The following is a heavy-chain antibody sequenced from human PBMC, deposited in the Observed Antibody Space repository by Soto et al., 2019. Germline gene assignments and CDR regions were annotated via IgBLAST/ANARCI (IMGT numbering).Heavy chain of an antibody. CDR2: INHSGST. CDR3: ARSIAAAVNYYYGMDV. D-gene: IGHD6-13*01. Sequence: QVQLQQWGAGLLKPSETLSLTCAVYGGSFSGYYRSWIRQPPGKELEWIGEINHSGSTNYNPSLKSRVTISVDTSKNQFSLKLSSVTAADTAVYYCARSIAAAVNYYYGMDVWGQGTTVTVSS. V-gene: IGHV4-34*01. J-gene: IGHJ6*02. CDR1: GGSFSGYY.